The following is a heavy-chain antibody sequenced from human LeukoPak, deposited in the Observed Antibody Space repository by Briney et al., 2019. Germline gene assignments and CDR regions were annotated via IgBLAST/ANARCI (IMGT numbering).Heavy chain of an antibody. CDR2: ISSSSSYI. D-gene: IGHD2-2*01. CDR3: ARDLVPAATSIDY. V-gene: IGHV3-21*01. Sequence: GGSLRLSCAASGFTFSSYSMNWVRQAPGKGLEWVSSISSSSSYIYYADSVKGRFTISRGNAKNSLYLQMNSLRAEDTAVYYCARDLVPAATSIDYWVQGTLVTVSS. J-gene: IGHJ4*02. CDR1: GFTFSSYS.